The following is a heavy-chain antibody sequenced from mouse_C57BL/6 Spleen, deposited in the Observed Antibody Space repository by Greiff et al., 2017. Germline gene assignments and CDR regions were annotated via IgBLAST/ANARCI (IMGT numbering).Heavy chain of an antibody. D-gene: IGHD1-1*01. CDR2: INPNNGGT. V-gene: IGHV1-26*01. J-gene: IGHJ4*01. CDR1: GYTFTDYY. CDR3: AGYGSSYEAMDY. Sequence: EVKLQQSGPELVKPGASVKISCKASGYTFTDYYMNWVKQSHGKSLEWIGDINPNNGGTSYNQKFKGKATLTVDKSSSTAYMELRSLTSEDSAVYYCAGYGSSYEAMDYWGQGTSVTVSS.